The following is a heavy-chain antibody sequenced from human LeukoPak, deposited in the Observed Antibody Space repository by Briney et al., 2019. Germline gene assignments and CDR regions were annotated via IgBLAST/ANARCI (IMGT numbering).Heavy chain of an antibody. CDR2: MNHGGYT. J-gene: IGHJ4*02. D-gene: IGHD5-12*01. Sequence: SETLSLTCAVYGGSLGSDYWSWIRQSPGTGLEWIGEMNHGGYTNYNPSLKSQVNISLDTSKTQFSLKLNSVTAADTAVYYCARVGGYSGYAAIWGQGTLVTVSS. CDR1: GGSLGSDY. CDR3: ARVGGYSGYAAI. V-gene: IGHV4-34*09.